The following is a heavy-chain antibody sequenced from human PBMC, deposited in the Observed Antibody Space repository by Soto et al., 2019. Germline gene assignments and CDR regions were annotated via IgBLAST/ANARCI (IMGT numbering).Heavy chain of an antibody. V-gene: IGHV3-30*03. J-gene: IGHJ4*02. CDR2: ISYDGSNK. D-gene: IGHD1-1*01. Sequence: LRLSCSASGFTFSSYGMHWVRQAPCKGLEWVAVISYDGSNKYYADSVKGRFTISRDNSKNTLYLQMNSLRAEDTAVYYCARGNPFDYWGEGTLVTVSS. CDR3: ARGNPFDY. CDR1: GFTFSSYG.